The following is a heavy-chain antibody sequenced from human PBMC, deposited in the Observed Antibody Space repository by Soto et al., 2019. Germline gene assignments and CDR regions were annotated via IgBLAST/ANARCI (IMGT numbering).Heavy chain of an antibody. D-gene: IGHD3-10*01. CDR2: IDPDTGDT. CDR1: GYSFTGYY. CDR3: ARVITIVRAGTVSDF. Sequence: ASVKVSCKASGYSFTGYYIHWVRQAPGQGLEWMGWIDPDTGDTASAEQFQGRVTMRKDTSISTVYMELNSLRSDDTAIYYCARVITIVRAGTVSDFWGQGTLVTVYS. J-gene: IGHJ4*02. V-gene: IGHV1-2*02.